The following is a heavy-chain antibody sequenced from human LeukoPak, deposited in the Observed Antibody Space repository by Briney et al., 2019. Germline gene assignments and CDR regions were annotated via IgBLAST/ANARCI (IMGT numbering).Heavy chain of an antibody. V-gene: IGHV4-59*01. CDR3: ARFKRAGGWSYFDY. Sequence: SETLSLTCTVSGGSISTYYWSWIREPPGKGLEWIGHIYNSGSTNYSPSLKSRVTISVDASKNQFSLKLSSVTAADTAVYYCARFKRAGGWSYFDYWGQGTLVTVSS. CDR1: GGSISTYY. J-gene: IGHJ4*02. D-gene: IGHD6-19*01. CDR2: IYNSGST.